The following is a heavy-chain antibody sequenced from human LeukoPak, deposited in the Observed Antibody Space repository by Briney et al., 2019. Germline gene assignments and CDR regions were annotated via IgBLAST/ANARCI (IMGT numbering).Heavy chain of an antibody. D-gene: IGHD3-3*01. Sequence: GGSLRLSCAASGFTFSDYYMSWIRQAPGKGLEYVSAISSNGGSTYYANSVKGRFTISRDNSKNTLYLQMGSLRAEDMAVYYCARGIYDFWSGSPSPKDYFDYWGQGTLVTVSS. CDR1: GFTFSDYY. V-gene: IGHV3-64*01. CDR2: ISSNGGST. CDR3: ARGIYDFWSGSPSPKDYFDY. J-gene: IGHJ4*02.